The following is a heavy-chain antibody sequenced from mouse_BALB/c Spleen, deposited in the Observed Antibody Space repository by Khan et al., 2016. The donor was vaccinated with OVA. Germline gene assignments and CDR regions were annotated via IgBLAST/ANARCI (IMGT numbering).Heavy chain of an antibody. CDR3: ARYGDFFDY. CDR2: INTHSGMP. CDR1: GYTFTTAG. J-gene: IGHJ2*01. Sequence: LVESGPELKKPGETVRISCKASGYTFTTAGIQWVQEMPGKGLKWIGWINTHSGMPKYADDFKGRFAFSLETSASTASLQITNLKNEDTATXFCARYGDFFDYWGQGTTLTVSS. V-gene: IGHV9-4*02. D-gene: IGHD1-1*01.